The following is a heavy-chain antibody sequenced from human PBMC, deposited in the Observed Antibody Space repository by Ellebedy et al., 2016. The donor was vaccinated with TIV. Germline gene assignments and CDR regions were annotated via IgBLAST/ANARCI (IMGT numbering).Heavy chain of an antibody. D-gene: IGHD3-22*01. V-gene: IGHV4-34*01. J-gene: IGHJ4*02. Sequence: SETLSLTXAVYGGSFSGYYWSWIRQPPGKGLEWIGEINHSGSTNYNPSLKSRVTISVDTSKNQFSLKLSSVTAADTAVYYCAGASSAGDSSGIYFDYWGQGTLVTVSS. CDR3: AGASSAGDSSGIYFDY. CDR2: INHSGST. CDR1: GGSFSGYY.